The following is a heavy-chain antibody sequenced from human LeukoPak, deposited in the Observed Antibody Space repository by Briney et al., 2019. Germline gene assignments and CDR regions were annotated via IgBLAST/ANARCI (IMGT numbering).Heavy chain of an antibody. Sequence: GGSLRLSCAASGFTFNNYAMSWVRQAPGKGLEWVSSISGSGGNTYYADSVKGRFTISRDNSKNTLYLQMNSLRAEDTAVYYCAKVDVLMVYATFSSYYLDYWGQGTLVTVSS. CDR1: GFTFNNYA. J-gene: IGHJ4*02. CDR2: ISGSGGNT. CDR3: AKVDVLMVYATFSSYYLDY. D-gene: IGHD2-8*01. V-gene: IGHV3-23*01.